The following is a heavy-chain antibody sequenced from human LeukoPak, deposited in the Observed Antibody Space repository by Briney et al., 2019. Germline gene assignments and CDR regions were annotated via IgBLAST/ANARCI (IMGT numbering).Heavy chain of an antibody. CDR1: GFTFSGYA. V-gene: IGHV3-23*01. J-gene: IGHJ4*02. D-gene: IGHD6-13*01. Sequence: GGSLRLSCAASGFTFSGYAMSWVRQAPGKGLEWVSTISGSGGSTYYADSVKGRFTISRDNSKNTLYLQMNSLRAEGTALYYCAKGMYSSSCYYFDYWGQGTLVTVSS. CDR2: ISGSGGST. CDR3: AKGMYSSSCYYFDY.